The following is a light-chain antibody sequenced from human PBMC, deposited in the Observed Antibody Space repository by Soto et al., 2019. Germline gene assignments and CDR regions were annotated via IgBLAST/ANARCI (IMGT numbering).Light chain of an antibody. V-gene: IGLV2-8*01. CDR1: SRDVGAYKH. J-gene: IGLJ2*01. CDR3: SSYAGSNTLV. Sequence: QSALTQPPYASGTPGQSVTISCTGSSRDVGAYKHVAWYEQHPGKAPKLIIYEVNKRPSGVPNRFSGSKSGNTASLIVSGLQAEDEAYYYCSSYAGSNTLVFGGGTKLTVL. CDR2: EVN.